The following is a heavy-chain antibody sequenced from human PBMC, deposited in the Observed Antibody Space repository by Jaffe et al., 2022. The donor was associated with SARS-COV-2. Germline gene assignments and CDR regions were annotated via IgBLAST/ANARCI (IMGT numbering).Heavy chain of an antibody. V-gene: IGHV4-61*02. CDR3: AREVPIVGENWFDP. J-gene: IGHJ5*02. Sequence: QVQLQESGPGLVKPSQTLSLTCTVSGGSISSGSYYWSWIRQPAGKGLEWIGRIYTSGSTNYNPSLKSRVTISVDTSKNQFSLKLSSVTAADTAVYYCAREVPIVGENWFDPWGQGTLVTVSS. CDR2: IYTSGST. D-gene: IGHD3-16*02. CDR1: GGSISSGSYY.